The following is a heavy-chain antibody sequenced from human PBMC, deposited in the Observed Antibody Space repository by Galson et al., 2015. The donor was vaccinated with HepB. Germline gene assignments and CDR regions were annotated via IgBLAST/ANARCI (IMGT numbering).Heavy chain of an antibody. CDR1: GFTFSAYA. Sequence: SLRLSCAASGFTFSAYAMHWVRRAPGKGLEWVAFISYNGRVQYYADSVKGRFTISRDNSKNTLYLQMNSLRAEDTAEDTAVYYCAREGPDAFDIWGQGTMVTVSS. J-gene: IGHJ3*02. CDR2: ISYNGRVQ. V-gene: IGHV3-30*04. CDR3: AREGPDAFDI.